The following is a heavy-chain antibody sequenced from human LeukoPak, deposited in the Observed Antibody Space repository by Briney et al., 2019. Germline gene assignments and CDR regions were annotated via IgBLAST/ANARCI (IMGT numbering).Heavy chain of an antibody. CDR2: ISSSGSTI. CDR1: GFTFSDYY. D-gene: IGHD2-2*01. V-gene: IGHV3-11*04. CDR3: ARMGHRGLVVVPAAMGFDY. Sequence: GGSLRLSCAASGFTFSDYYMSWIRQAPGKGLEWVSYISSSGSTIYYADSVKGRFTISRDNAKNSLYLQMNSLRAEDTAVYYCARMGHRGLVVVPAAMGFDYWGQGTLVTVSS. J-gene: IGHJ4*02.